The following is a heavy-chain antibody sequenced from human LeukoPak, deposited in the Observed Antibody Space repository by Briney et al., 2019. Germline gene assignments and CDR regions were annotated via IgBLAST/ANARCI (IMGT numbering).Heavy chain of an antibody. CDR1: GFTFSTYP. CDR3: ARDSGFSGTQRGEY. V-gene: IGHV3-30*04. CDR2: ISYDGSNK. Sequence: GGSLRLSCAASGFTFSTYPMHWVRQAPGKGLEWVAVISYDGSNKYYPDSVKGRFTISRDNSKNTLYLQMNSLGAEDTAVYYCARDSGFSGTQRGEYWGQGTLVTVSS. J-gene: IGHJ4*02. D-gene: IGHD6-6*01.